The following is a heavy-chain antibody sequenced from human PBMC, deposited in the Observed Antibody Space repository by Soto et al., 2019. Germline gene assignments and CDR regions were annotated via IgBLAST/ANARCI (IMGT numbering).Heavy chain of an antibody. CDR1: GYTFTSYG. Sequence: ASVKVSCKASGYTFTSYGISWVRQAPGQGLEWMGWISAYNGNTNYAQKLQGRVTMTTDTSTSTAYMELRSLRSDDTAVYYCARDLTTYYDFWSGPPDYGMDVWGRGTTVTVSS. CDR2: ISAYNGNT. J-gene: IGHJ6*02. CDR3: ARDLTTYYDFWSGPPDYGMDV. V-gene: IGHV1-18*04. D-gene: IGHD3-3*01.